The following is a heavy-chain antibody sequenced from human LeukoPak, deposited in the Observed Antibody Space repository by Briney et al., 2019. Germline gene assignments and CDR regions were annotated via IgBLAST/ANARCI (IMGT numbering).Heavy chain of an antibody. V-gene: IGHV3-7*01. Sequence: GESLRLSCAASGFSFSSYWMSWVRQAPGKGLEWVANIKQDGSEKYYVDSVEGRFTISRDNAKNSLYLQMNSLRAEDTAVYYCARVPDGELQDYWGQGTLVTVSS. CDR2: IKQDGSEK. CDR1: GFSFSSYW. J-gene: IGHJ4*02. D-gene: IGHD1-26*01. CDR3: ARVPDGELQDY.